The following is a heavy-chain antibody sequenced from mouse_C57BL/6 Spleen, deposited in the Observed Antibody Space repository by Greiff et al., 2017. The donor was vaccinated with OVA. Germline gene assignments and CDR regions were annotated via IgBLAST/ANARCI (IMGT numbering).Heavy chain of an antibody. CDR2: IDPSDSYT. J-gene: IGHJ4*01. V-gene: IGHV1-69*01. D-gene: IGHD3-1*01. CDR3: ANGGYIGDY. CDR1: GYTFTSYW. Sequence: VQLQQPGAALVMPGASVTLSCKASGYTFTSYWLHWVKQRPGPGLEWIGAIDPSDSYTNYNPKFKGKSTLTVDKSSSTAYMQLSSLTSEDSAVYYCANGGYIGDYWGQGTSVTVSS.